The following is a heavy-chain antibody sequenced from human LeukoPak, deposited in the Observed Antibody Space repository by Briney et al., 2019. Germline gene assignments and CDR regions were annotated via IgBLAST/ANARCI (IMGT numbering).Heavy chain of an antibody. Sequence: SETLSLTCAVSGYSISSGCYWGWIRQPPGQGLEWIGSIYHSGSTYYNPSLKSRVTISVDTSKNQFSLKLSSVTAADTAVYYCARTGTWITIDIWGQGTMVTVSS. V-gene: IGHV4-38-2*01. CDR3: ARTGTWITIDI. CDR2: IYHSGST. J-gene: IGHJ3*02. CDR1: GYSISSGCY. D-gene: IGHD5-12*01.